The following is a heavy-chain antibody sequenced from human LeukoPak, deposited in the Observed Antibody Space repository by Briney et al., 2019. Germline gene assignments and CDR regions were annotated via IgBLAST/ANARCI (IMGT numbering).Heavy chain of an antibody. CDR3: AKSRGDGYNYPSFDY. Sequence: GGSLRLSCAASGFTFDDYAMHWVRQAPGKGLEWVSGISWNSGSIGYADSLKGRFTISRDNAKNSLYLQMNSLRAEDTALYYCAKSRGDGYNYPSFDYWGQGTLVTVYS. CDR2: ISWNSGSI. V-gene: IGHV3-9*01. J-gene: IGHJ4*02. D-gene: IGHD5-24*01. CDR1: GFTFDDYA.